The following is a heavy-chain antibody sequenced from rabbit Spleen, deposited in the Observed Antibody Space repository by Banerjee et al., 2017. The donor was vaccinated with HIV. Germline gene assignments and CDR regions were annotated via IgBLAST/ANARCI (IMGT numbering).Heavy chain of an antibody. V-gene: IGHV1S45*01. CDR2: IYAGSSGNT. CDR1: GFSFSSSYW. J-gene: IGHJ6*01. D-gene: IGHD8-1*01. CDR3: ARDTGSSFSSYGMDL. Sequence: EESGGDLVKPEGSLTLTCTASGFSFSSSYWICWVRQAPGKGLEWIACIYAGSSGNTYYASWAKGRFTISKTSSTVTLQMASLTAADTATYFCARDTGSSFSSYGMDLWGQGTLVTVS.